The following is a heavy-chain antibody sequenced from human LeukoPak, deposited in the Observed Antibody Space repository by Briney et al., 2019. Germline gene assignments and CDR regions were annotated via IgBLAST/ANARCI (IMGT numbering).Heavy chain of an antibody. CDR1: GGSFSGYY. V-gene: IGHV4-34*01. Sequence: PPETLSLTCAVYGGSFSGYYWSWIRQPPGRGLEWIGEINHSGSTSYSASLKSRVTISVDTSKNQFSLKLNSVTAADTAVYYCARGDIAAGGAPFDYWGQGTLVTVSS. CDR3: ARGDIAAGGAPFDY. D-gene: IGHD6-13*01. J-gene: IGHJ4*02. CDR2: INHSGST.